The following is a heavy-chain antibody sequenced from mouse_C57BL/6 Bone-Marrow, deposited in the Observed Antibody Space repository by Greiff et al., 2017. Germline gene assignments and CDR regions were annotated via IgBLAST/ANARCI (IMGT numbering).Heavy chain of an antibody. CDR1: GYTFTSYW. V-gene: IGHV1-59*01. Sequence: VQLQQPGAELVRPGTSVKLSCKASGYTFTSYWMHWVKQRPGQGLEWIGVIVPSDSYTNYNQKFKGKATLTVDTSSSTAYMQHSSMTSEDAAVYYCARRITNWFAYWGQGTLVTVSA. D-gene: IGHD2-4*01. J-gene: IGHJ3*01. CDR2: IVPSDSYT. CDR3: ARRITNWFAY.